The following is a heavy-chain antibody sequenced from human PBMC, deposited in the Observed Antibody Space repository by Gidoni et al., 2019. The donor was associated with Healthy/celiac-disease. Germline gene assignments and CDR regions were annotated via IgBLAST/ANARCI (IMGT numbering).Heavy chain of an antibody. Sequence: EVPLVASGGGLVQPGGSLRLSCAASGFTFSSYAMCWVRPAPGKGLEWVSAISGSGGSTYYADSVKGRFTISRDNSKNTLYLQRNSLRAEDTAVYYCAKDKGGAAAGKGEDDYWGQGTLVTVSS. D-gene: IGHD6-13*01. CDR3: AKDKGGAAAGKGEDDY. J-gene: IGHJ4*02. CDR2: ISGSGGST. CDR1: GFTFSSYA. V-gene: IGHV3-23*04.